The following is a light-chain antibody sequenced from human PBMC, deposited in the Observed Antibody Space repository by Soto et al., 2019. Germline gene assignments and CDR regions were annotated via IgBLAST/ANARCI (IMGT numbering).Light chain of an antibody. CDR2: EVS. CDR3: SSFTSSSSLV. J-gene: IGLJ2*01. CDR1: SSDVGIYNR. Sequence: QSALTQPPSVSGSPGQSVTISCTGTSSDVGIYNRVSWYQQPPGKAPKLIIYEVSNRPSGVPDRFSGSKSGNTASLTISGLQAEDEADYYCSSFTSSSSLVFGGGTKLTVL. V-gene: IGLV2-18*02.